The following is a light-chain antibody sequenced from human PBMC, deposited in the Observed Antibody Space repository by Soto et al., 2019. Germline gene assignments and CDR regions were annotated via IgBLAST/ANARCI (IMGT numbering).Light chain of an antibody. Sequence: EIVLTQSPGTLSLSPGERATLSCRASQSISSNDLAWFQQKPGQAPRLLIYGASTRATGIPDRFGGSGSGTDFTLTISTPEPEDFPLYHCLQYDTSPLTFGGGTKVEIK. CDR2: GAS. V-gene: IGKV3-20*01. J-gene: IGKJ4*01. CDR3: LQYDTSPLT. CDR1: QSISSND.